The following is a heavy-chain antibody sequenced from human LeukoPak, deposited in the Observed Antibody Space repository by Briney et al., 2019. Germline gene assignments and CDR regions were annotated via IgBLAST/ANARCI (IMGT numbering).Heavy chain of an antibody. CDR3: VKSDYCSSTSCYAHFDY. CDR2: ISYDGTNK. J-gene: IGHJ4*02. Sequence: GGSLRLSCVASGFTFSSYAMHWVRQAPGKGLEWVAVISYDGTNKYYADSVKGRFTISRDNSKNTLYLQMSSLRAEDTAVYYCVKSDYCSSTSCYAHFDYWGQGTLVTVSS. D-gene: IGHD2-2*01. CDR1: GFTFSSYA. V-gene: IGHV3-30-3*02.